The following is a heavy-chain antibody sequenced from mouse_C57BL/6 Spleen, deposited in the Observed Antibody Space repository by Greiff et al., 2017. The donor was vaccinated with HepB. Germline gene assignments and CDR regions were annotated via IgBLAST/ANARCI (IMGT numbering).Heavy chain of an antibody. V-gene: IGHV5-9*01. CDR2: ISGGGGNT. D-gene: IGHD1-1*01. CDR1: GFTFSSYT. J-gene: IGHJ1*03. Sequence: EVKLVESGGGLVKPGGSLKLSCAASGFTFSSYTMSWVRQTPEKRLEWVATISGGGGNTYYPDSVKGRFTISRDNAKNTLYLQMSSLTSEDAALYYCASYGSSSSWSFDVWGTGTTVTVSS. CDR3: ASYGSSSSWSFDV.